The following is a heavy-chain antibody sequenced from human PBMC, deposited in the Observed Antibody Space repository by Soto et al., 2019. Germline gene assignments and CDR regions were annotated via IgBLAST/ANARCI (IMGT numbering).Heavy chain of an antibody. CDR2: ISYDGSNK. D-gene: IGHD2-15*01. V-gene: IGHV3-30-3*01. CDR3: ARGFYCSGGSCLLIGHYYYYYGMDV. Sequence: GGSLRLSCAASGFTFSSYAMHWVRQAPGKGLEWVAVISYDGSNKYYADSVKGRFTISRDNSKNTLYLQMNSLRAEDTAVYYCARGFYCSGGSCLLIGHYYYYYGMDVWGQGTTVTVSS. J-gene: IGHJ6*02. CDR1: GFTFSSYA.